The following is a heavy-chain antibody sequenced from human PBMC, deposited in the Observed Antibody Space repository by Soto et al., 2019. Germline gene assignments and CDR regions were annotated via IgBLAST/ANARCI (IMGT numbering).Heavy chain of an antibody. J-gene: IGHJ4*02. CDR1: GFNFWSYA. CDR2: ISGSGGST. CDR3: AKGARDGYTLWVFDY. D-gene: IGHD5-12*01. Sequence: EVQLLESGGGLVQPGGFLRLPCAAFGFNFWSYAMSWVRPAPGKGLEWVSAISGSGGSTYYADSVKGRFTISRDNSKNTLYLQMNSLRAEDTAVYYCAKGARDGYTLWVFDYWGQGTLVTVSS. V-gene: IGHV3-23*01.